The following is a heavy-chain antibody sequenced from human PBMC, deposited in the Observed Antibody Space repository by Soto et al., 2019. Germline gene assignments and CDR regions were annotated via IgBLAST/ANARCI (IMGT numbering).Heavy chain of an antibody. CDR3: ARSESSGWYFLDS. V-gene: IGHV1-2*04. Sequence: QVQLVQSGAEVKKPGASVKVSCKASGYTFTGYYMHWVRQAPGQGLEWLGWINPNSGGTNYAQKFQGWVTMTRDTSISTAYMELSRLRSDDTDVYYCARSESSGWYFLDSRGQGALVTVSS. CDR2: INPNSGGT. CDR1: GYTFTGYY. J-gene: IGHJ4*02. D-gene: IGHD6-19*01.